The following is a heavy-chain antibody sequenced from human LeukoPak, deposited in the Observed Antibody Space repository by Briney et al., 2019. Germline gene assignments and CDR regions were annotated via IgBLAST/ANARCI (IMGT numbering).Heavy chain of an antibody. J-gene: IGHJ4*02. CDR3: ARGYSSNWYLDT. Sequence: SETLSLTCTVSGGSISSSSYYWDWIRQSPGKGLEWLGSIYYVGSTYYNPSLESRVTISVDTSKNQFSLKLSSVIAADTAMYYCARGYSSNWYLDTWGQGTLVTVSS. CDR2: IYYVGST. D-gene: IGHD6-13*01. CDR1: GGSISSSSYY. V-gene: IGHV4-39*01.